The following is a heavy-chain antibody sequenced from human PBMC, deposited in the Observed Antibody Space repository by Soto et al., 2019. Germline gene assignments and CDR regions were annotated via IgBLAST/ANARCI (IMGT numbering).Heavy chain of an antibody. Sequence: KPGGSLRLSCAASGFTFSNAWMSWVRQAPGKGLEWVGRIKSKTDGGTTDYAAPVKGRFTISRDDSKNTLYLQMNSLKTEDTAVYYCTTVLKASRITAVAGWYMDVWGKGTTVTVSS. CDR1: GFTFSNAW. CDR3: TTVLKASRITAVAGWYMDV. V-gene: IGHV3-15*01. CDR2: IKSKTDGGTT. D-gene: IGHD6-19*01. J-gene: IGHJ6*03.